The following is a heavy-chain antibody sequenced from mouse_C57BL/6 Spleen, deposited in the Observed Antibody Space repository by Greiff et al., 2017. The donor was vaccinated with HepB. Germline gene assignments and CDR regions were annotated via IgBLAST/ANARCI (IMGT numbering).Heavy chain of an antibody. D-gene: IGHD2-1*01. V-gene: IGHV5-12*01. CDR2: ISNGGGST. CDR1: GFTFSDYY. CDR3: ARNGNQYYYAMDY. J-gene: IGHJ4*01. Sequence: EVQVVESGGGLVQPGGSLKLSCAASGFTFSDYYMYWVRQTPEKRLEWVAYISNGGGSTYYPDTVKGRFTISRDNAKNTLYLQMSRLKSEDTAMYYCARNGNQYYYAMDYWGQGTSVTVSS.